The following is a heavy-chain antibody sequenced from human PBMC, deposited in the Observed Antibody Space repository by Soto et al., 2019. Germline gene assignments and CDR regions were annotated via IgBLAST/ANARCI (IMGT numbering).Heavy chain of an antibody. V-gene: IGHV4-59*11. J-gene: IGHJ5*02. CDR3: GRGGSWFDP. CDR1: TGSTSPQY. Sequence: PSETLSLTCTVSTGSTSPQYWSWIRQFPGKGLEWIGYIYFTGSTSSNPSLKSRVSISIDRSKNQFSLKLTSVPAAVTAVCSGGRGGSWFDPWGQGTLVTVSS. CDR2: IYFTGST.